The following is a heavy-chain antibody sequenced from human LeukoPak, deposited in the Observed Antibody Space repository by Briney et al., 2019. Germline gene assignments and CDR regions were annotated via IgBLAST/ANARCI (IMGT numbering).Heavy chain of an antibody. D-gene: IGHD5-24*01. J-gene: IGHJ4*02. CDR1: GGSFSDYY. Sequence: PSETLSLTCAVYGGSFSDYYWTWIRQPPGKGLEWIGDINHSGSANFSPSLKSRVTVSVDTSKNQFSLNLNSVTAADTAVYYCARGARWLQYQDYWGQGNLVTVSS. CDR3: ARGARWLQYQDY. V-gene: IGHV4-34*01. CDR2: INHSGSA.